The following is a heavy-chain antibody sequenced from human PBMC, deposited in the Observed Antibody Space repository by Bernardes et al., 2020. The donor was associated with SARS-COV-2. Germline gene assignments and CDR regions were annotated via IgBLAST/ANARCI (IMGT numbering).Heavy chain of an antibody. V-gene: IGHV3-66*02. J-gene: IGHJ6*02. Sequence: GGSLRPSSAVSGLTVSSIYVSWVRQAPGKGLEWDSVIYSGGSTSYADTVKGRFTIPRDNAKNTLYLQMNSLRADDTAVYDCARDCVHHMVRGFGETQYYYYGMDVWGQGTTVTVTS. CDR3: ARDCVHHMVRGFGETQYYYYGMDV. D-gene: IGHD3-10*01. CDR1: GLTVSSIY. CDR2: IYSGGST.